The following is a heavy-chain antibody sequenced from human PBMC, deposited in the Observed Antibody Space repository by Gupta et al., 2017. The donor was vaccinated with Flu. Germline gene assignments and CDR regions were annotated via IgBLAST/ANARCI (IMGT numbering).Heavy chain of an antibody. J-gene: IGHJ4*02. V-gene: IGHV3-48*02. CDR1: GFAFSHTP. D-gene: IGHD2-21*02. CDR3: ATSLTLLDH. Sequence: EVQFVESGGGLVQRGGPLRLSWAASGFAFSHTPMNWVRQAPGKGLEWISYIDGGGNARYYADSVKGRFTVSRDNVESSLYLQMTGLRDEDSAMYYCATSLTLLDHWGQGTLVTVSS. CDR2: IDGGGNAR.